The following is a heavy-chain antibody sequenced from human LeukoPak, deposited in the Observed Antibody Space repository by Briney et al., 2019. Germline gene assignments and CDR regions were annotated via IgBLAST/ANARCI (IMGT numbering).Heavy chain of an antibody. CDR3: ARVTGYVMEDYFDY. CDR1: GGSFSGYY. D-gene: IGHD6-13*01. Sequence: PSETLSLTCAVYGGSFSGYYWSWIRQPPGKGLEWIGEINHSGSTNYNPSLKSRVTISVDTSKNQFSLKLSSVTAADTAVYYCARVTGYVMEDYFDYWGQGTLVTVSS. J-gene: IGHJ4*02. CDR2: INHSGST. V-gene: IGHV4-34*01.